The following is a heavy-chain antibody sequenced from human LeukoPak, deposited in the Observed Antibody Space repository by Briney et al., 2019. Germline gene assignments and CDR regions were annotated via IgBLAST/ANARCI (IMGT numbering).Heavy chain of an antibody. CDR3: AKEDYGGYLDY. CDR2: TSDRGGST. CDR1: GXTFSSYA. J-gene: IGHJ4*02. V-gene: IGHV3-23*01. Sequence: GGSLRRSCTTSGXTFSSYAMSWVRHAPGKGLESVFGTSDRGGSTYYAVYVKGRFTISRDNSTNTLDLQMNSLRAEDTAVYYCAKEDYGGYLDYWGQGTLVTVSS. D-gene: IGHD4-23*01.